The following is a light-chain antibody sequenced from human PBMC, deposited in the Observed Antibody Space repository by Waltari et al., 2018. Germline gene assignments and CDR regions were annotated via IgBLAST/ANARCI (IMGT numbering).Light chain of an antibody. CDR3: QQRSNWPVT. J-gene: IGKJ3*01. V-gene: IGKV3-11*01. CDR1: QSVNRY. Sequence: EIVFTLSLATLSLSPGQSATFSCRASQSVNRYLAWYQQKPGQAPRLLIYDASNRATGIPARFSGSGSGTDFTLTISSLESEDFTVYYCQQRSNWPVTFGPGTRVDIK. CDR2: DAS.